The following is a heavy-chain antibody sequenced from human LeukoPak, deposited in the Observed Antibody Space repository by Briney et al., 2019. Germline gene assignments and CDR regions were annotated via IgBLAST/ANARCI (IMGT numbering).Heavy chain of an antibody. CDR3: ARGAPTYSSGWSNWFDP. CDR1: GYTFTSYY. CDR2: INPSGGST. J-gene: IGHJ5*02. V-gene: IGHV1-46*01. D-gene: IGHD6-19*01. Sequence: ASVKVSCKASGYTFTSYYMHWVRQAPGQGLEWMGIINPSGGSTSYAQKFQGRVTTTRDTSTSTVYMELSSLRSEDTAVYYCARGAPTYSSGWSNWFDPWGQGTLVTVSS.